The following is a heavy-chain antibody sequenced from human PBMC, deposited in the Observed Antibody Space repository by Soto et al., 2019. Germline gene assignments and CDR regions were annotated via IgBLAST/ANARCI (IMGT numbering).Heavy chain of an antibody. CDR1: GYTFTSYG. Sequence: ASVKVSCKASGYTFTSYGISWVRQAPGQGLEWMRWISAYNGNTNYAQKLQGRVTMTTDTSTSTAYMELRSLRSDDTAVYYCATPRAEYCSGGSCQNYYYGMDVWGQGTTVTVSS. D-gene: IGHD2-15*01. V-gene: IGHV1-18*01. CDR3: ATPRAEYCSGGSCQNYYYGMDV. CDR2: ISAYNGNT. J-gene: IGHJ6*02.